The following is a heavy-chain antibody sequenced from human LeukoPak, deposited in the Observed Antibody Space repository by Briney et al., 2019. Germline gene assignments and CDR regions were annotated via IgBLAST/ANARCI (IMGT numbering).Heavy chain of an antibody. V-gene: IGHV3-48*03. CDR3: ARGSIGYSYGPNDFDY. CDR2: IRRSGSTI. CDR1: GFTFSSYE. J-gene: IGHJ4*02. Sequence: PGGSLRLSCAASGFTFSSYEMNWVRQAPGKGLEWVSYIRRSGSTIYYADSVKDRFTISRDNAKNSLYMQMNSLRAEDTAVYYCARGSIGYSYGPNDFDYWGQGTLVTVSS. D-gene: IGHD5-18*01.